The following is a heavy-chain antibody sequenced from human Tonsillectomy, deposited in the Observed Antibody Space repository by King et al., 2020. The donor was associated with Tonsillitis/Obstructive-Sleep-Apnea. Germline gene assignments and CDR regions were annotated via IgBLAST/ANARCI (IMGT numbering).Heavy chain of an antibody. Sequence: VQLQESGPGLVKPSETLSLTCTVSGGSISSYYWSWIRQPPGKGLDWMGYTYYSGSTNYNPSLKSRVTISVDTSKNQFSLKLSSVTAADTAVYYCARHLSYYFDYWGQGTLVTVSS. J-gene: IGHJ4*02. V-gene: IGHV4-59*08. CDR2: TYYSGST. CDR1: GGSISSYY. CDR3: ARHLSYYFDY. D-gene: IGHD2-15*01.